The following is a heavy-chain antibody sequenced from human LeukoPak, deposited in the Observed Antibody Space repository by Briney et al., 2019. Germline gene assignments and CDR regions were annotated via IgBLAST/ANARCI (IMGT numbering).Heavy chain of an antibody. Sequence: GGSLRLSCAASGFTFSSYGMHWVRQAPGKGLEWVAVISYDGSNKYYADSVKGRFTISRDNSKNTLYLQMNSLRAEDTAVYYCAIVGPHGRDAFDIWGQGTMVTVSS. CDR1: GFTFSSYG. J-gene: IGHJ3*02. CDR3: AIVGPHGRDAFDI. CDR2: ISYDGSNK. D-gene: IGHD1-14*01. V-gene: IGHV3-30*03.